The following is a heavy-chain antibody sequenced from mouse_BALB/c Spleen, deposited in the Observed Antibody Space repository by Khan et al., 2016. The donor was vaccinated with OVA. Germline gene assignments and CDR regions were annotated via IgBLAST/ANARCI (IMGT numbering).Heavy chain of an antibody. Sequence: EVQLQESGPGLVKPSQSLSLICTVTGYSITSDYAWNWIRQFPGNKLELMCLISYSGNTKYNPSLKSRISITRDTSKNQFFLQLNSVTTEDTATYYCARCYGGDFDYWGHGTTLTVSS. V-gene: IGHV3-2*02. CDR2: ISYSGNT. CDR3: ARCYGGDFDY. CDR1: GYSITSDYA. D-gene: IGHD1-1*02. J-gene: IGHJ2*01.